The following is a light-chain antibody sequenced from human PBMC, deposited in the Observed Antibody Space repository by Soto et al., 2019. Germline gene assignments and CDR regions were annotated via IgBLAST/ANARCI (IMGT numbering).Light chain of an antibody. V-gene: IGLV2-14*01. CDR1: RSDIGDSNF. CDR2: EVN. Sequence: QSVLTQPASVSGSPGQSVTISCTGPRSDIGDSNFISWYQQSPGKAPRLLIYEVNNRPSGVSRRFSGSKAGNTASLTISGLLQEEEPDSSCASFRSGTILVFGSGTKVTV. J-gene: IGLJ1*01. CDR3: ASFRSGTILV.